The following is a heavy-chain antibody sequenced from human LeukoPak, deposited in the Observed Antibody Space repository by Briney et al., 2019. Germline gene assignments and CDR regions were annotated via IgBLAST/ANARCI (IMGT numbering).Heavy chain of an antibody. D-gene: IGHD3-22*01. CDR2: INWNGGST. Sequence: GSLRLSCAASGFTFDDYGMSWVRQAPGKGLEWVSGINWNGGSTGYADSVKGRFTISRDNAKNSLYLQMNSLRAEDTALYYCARALRYYDSSGYSADAFGIWGQGTMVTVSS. CDR3: ARALRYYDSSGYSADAFGI. V-gene: IGHV3-20*04. J-gene: IGHJ3*02. CDR1: GFTFDDYG.